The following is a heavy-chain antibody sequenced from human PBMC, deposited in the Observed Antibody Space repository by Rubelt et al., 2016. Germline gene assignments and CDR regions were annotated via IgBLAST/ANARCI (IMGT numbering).Heavy chain of an antibody. D-gene: IGHD2-15*01. V-gene: IGHV3-11*06. J-gene: IGHJ4*02. Sequence: SVRGRFTISRDNAKNSLSLQMNGLSAEDTAVYYCARVLDVVVTEGAYFFDSWGQGTLVTVSS. CDR3: ARVLDVVVTEGAYFFDS.